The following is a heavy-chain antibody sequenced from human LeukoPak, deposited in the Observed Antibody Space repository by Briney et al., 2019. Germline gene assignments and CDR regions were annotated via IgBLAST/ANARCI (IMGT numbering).Heavy chain of an antibody. CDR1: GYTFTGYY. CDR3: ARDRMPLRWLQFSWFDP. D-gene: IGHD5-24*01. J-gene: IGHJ5*02. Sequence: ASVKVSCKASGYTFTGYYMHWVRQAPGQGLEWMGWINPNSGGTNYAQKFQGRVTMTRDTSISTAYMELSRLRSEDTAVYYCARDRMPLRWLQFSWFDPWGQGTLVTVSS. V-gene: IGHV1-2*02. CDR2: INPNSGGT.